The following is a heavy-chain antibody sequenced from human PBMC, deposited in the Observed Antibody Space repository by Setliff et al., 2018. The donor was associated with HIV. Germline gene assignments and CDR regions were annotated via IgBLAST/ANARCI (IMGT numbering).Heavy chain of an antibody. D-gene: IGHD4-17*01. V-gene: IGHV4-59*12. CDR2: IYYSGST. CDR1: GGSISSYY. Sequence: PSETLSLTCTVSGGSISSYYWSWIRQPPGKGLEWIGYIYYSGSTNYNPSLKSRVTISVDTSKNQFSLNLSSVTVAETAMYYCAKDPSVTVTTIWGQGTMVTVSS. J-gene: IGHJ3*02. CDR3: AKDPSVTVTTI.